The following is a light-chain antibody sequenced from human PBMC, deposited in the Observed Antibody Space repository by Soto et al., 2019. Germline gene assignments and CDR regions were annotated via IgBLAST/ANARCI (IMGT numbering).Light chain of an antibody. J-gene: IGKJ1*01. CDR3: QQYSNWPWT. Sequence: EIVMTQSPATLSVSPGEKATLSCRASQSVTSYLAWYQQTPGQAPRLLIQGASVRATDVPARFSGSGSGTEFTLTISSLQSEDFAVYYCQQYSNWPWTFGQGTKVEI. CDR2: GAS. V-gene: IGKV3-15*01. CDR1: QSVTSY.